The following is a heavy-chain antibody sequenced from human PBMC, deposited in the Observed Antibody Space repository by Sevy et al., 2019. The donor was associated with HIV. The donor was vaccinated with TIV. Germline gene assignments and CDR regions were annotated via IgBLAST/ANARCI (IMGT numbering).Heavy chain of an antibody. J-gene: IGHJ4*02. V-gene: IGHV5-51*01. CDR1: GYSFTSHW. D-gene: IGHD3-22*01. CDR2: IYPDDSET. Sequence: GEPLKISCEGSGYSFTSHWIGWVRHMPGKGLEWMGIIYPDDSETRYSPSFQGQVTFSADKSISTAYLQWSSLKVSDTAMYYCATSRSGYFDSSGYYIYWGQGTMVTVSS. CDR3: ATSRSGYFDSSGYYIY.